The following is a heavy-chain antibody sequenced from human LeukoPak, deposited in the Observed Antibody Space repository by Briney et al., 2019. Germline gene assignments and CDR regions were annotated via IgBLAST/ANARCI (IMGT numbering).Heavy chain of an antibody. CDR1: GYTFTGYY. V-gene: IGHV1-2*02. CDR2: INPNSGGT. D-gene: IGHD3-10*01. CDR3: ARGGDMLRGVDFDY. Sequence: ASVKVSCKASGYTFTGYYMHWVRQAPGQGLEWMGWINPNSGGTNYAQKFQGRVTMTRDTSISTAHMELSRLRSDDTAVYYCARGGDMLRGVDFDYWGQGTLVTVSS. J-gene: IGHJ4*02.